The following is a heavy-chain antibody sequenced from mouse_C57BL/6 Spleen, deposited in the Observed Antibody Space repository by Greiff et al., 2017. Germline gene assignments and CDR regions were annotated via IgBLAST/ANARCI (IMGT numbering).Heavy chain of an antibody. CDR1: GYTFTDYN. Sequence: EVKLQESGPELVKPGASVKIPCKASGYTFTDYNMDWVKQSHGKSLEWIGDINPNNGGTIYNQKFKGKATLTVDKSSSTAYMELRSLTSEDTAVYYCARRAGTWFAYWGQGTLVTVSA. V-gene: IGHV1-18*01. CDR2: INPNNGGT. J-gene: IGHJ3*01. D-gene: IGHD3-1*01. CDR3: ARRAGTWFAY.